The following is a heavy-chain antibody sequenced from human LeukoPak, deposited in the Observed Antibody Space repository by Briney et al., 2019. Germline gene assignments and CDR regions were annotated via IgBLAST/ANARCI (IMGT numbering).Heavy chain of an antibody. J-gene: IGHJ4*02. CDR3: AKAGGSAWYYFDY. CDR1: GFTFTGYA. Sequence: GGSLRLSCAASGFTFTGYAMSWVRQAPGKELEWVSSITGSGGYAYYADSVKGRFTISRDNSQNTLYLQVNSLRAEDTAIYYCAKAGGSAWYYFDYWGQGTLVTVSS. CDR2: ITGSGGYA. D-gene: IGHD6-19*01. V-gene: IGHV3-23*01.